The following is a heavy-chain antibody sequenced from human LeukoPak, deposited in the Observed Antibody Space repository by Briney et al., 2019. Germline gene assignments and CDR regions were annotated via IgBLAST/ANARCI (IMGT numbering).Heavy chain of an antibody. CDR2: IYPGDSDT. Sequence: GECLKISCKGSGYSFTSYWIGWVRQLPGTGLEWMGIIYPGDSDTRCSPSFQGQVTISADKSINTAYLQWSSLKASDTAMYYCARLGMYGRPKTIDYYYMDVWGTGTTVIVSS. CDR1: GYSFTSYW. CDR3: ARLGMYGRPKTIDYYYMDV. D-gene: IGHD2-8*01. V-gene: IGHV5-51*01. J-gene: IGHJ6*03.